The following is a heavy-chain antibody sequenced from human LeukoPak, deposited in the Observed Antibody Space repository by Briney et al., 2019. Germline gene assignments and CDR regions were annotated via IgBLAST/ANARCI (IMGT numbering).Heavy chain of an antibody. J-gene: IGHJ3*02. Sequence: SQTLSLTCAISGDSVSSNSAAWNWIRPSPSRGLEWLGRTYYRSKWYNDYAVSVKSRITINPDTSKNQFSLQLNSVTPEDTAVYYCARDWGPRLSTALDIWGQGTMVTVSS. D-gene: IGHD3-16*01. V-gene: IGHV6-1*01. CDR1: GDSVSSNSAA. CDR3: ARDWGPRLSTALDI. CDR2: TYYRSKWYN.